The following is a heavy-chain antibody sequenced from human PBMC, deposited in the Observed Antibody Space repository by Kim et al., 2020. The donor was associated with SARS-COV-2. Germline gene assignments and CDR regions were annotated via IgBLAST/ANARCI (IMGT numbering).Heavy chain of an antibody. CDR3: ARGEDNSSGYSTPDY. J-gene: IGHJ4*02. D-gene: IGHD3-22*01. V-gene: IGHV4-31*03. Sequence: SETLSLTCSVSGGSISSGGYYWSWIRQHPGKGLEWIGYIYYSGSTYYNPSLKSRVTISVDTSKNQFSLKLSSVTAADTAVYYCARGEDNSSGYSTPDYWGQGTLVTVSS. CDR2: IYYSGST. CDR1: GGSISSGGYY.